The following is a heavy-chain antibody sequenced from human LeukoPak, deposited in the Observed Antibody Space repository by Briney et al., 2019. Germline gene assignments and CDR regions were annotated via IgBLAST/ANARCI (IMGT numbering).Heavy chain of an antibody. CDR2: ISSSSSYI. Sequence: GGSLRLSCAASGFAFADYSMHWVRQVPGKGLQWVSSISSSSSYIYYADSVKGRFTISRDNAKNSLYLQMNSLRAEDTAVYYCAREDSYYYGSGSYPFDYWGQGTLVTVSS. CDR3: AREDSYYYGSGSYPFDY. CDR1: GFAFADYS. D-gene: IGHD3-10*01. J-gene: IGHJ4*02. V-gene: IGHV3-21*01.